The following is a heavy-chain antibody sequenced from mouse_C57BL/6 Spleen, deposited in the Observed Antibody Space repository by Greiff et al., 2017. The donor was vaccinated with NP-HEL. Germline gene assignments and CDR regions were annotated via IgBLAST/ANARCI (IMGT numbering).Heavy chain of an antibody. CDR3: ARDGDGGFDY. CDR2: ISDGGSYT. V-gene: IGHV5-4*01. Sequence: EVQGVESGGGLVKPGGSLKLSCAASGFTFSSYAMSWVRQTPEKRLEWVATISDGGSYTYYPDNVKGRFTISRDNAKNNLYLQMSHLKSEDTAMYYCARDGDGGFDYWGQGTTLTVFS. D-gene: IGHD2-3*01. J-gene: IGHJ2*01. CDR1: GFTFSSYA.